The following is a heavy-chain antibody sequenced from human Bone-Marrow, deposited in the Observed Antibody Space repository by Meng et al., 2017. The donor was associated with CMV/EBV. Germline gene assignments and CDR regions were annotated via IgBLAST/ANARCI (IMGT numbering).Heavy chain of an antibody. CDR1: GATFSSYT. CDR2: IIPILGIA. CDR3: ARVPQGAAAYYYYGMDV. D-gene: IGHD2-2*01. Sequence: SLKVSYKATGATFSSYTISWVRQAPGQGLEWMGRIIPILGIANYAQKFQGRVTITADKSTSTAYMELSSLRSEDTAVYYCARVPQGAAAYYYYGMDVWGQGTTVTVSS. V-gene: IGHV1-69*02. J-gene: IGHJ6*02.